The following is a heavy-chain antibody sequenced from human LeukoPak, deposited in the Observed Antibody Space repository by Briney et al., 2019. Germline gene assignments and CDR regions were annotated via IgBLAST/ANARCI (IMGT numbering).Heavy chain of an antibody. Sequence: PGGSLRLSCAASGFTFSTYWMSWVRQAPGKGLEWVANINQDGSAKTCVDSVKGRFTISRDNAKNSLYLQMNSLRAEDTAVYYCAKGQNWGSVYFDYWGQGTLVTVSS. J-gene: IGHJ4*02. CDR1: GFTFSTYW. D-gene: IGHD7-27*01. V-gene: IGHV3-7*05. CDR3: AKGQNWGSVYFDY. CDR2: INQDGSAK.